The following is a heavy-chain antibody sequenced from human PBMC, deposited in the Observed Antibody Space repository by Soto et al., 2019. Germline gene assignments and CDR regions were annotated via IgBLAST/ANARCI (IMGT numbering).Heavy chain of an antibody. D-gene: IGHD3-10*01. CDR1: GGTFSSYA. V-gene: IGHV1-69*13. CDR3: ARDRGFVEFYYYYYMDV. J-gene: IGHJ6*03. CDR2: IIPIFGTA. Sequence: ASVKVSCKASGGTFSSYAISWVRQAPGQGLEWMGGIIPIFGTANYAQKFQGRVTITADESTSTAYMELSSLRSEDTAVYYCARDRGFVEFYYYYYMDVWGKGTTVTVSS.